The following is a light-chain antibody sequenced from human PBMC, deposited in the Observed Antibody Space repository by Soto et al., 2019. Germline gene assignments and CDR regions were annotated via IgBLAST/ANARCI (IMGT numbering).Light chain of an antibody. Sequence: EIVLTQSPGTLSLSPGERATLSCRASQSVSSSYLAWYQQKPGQAPRLLIYGASSRATGIPDRFSGSGSGTKFTLTTSSLEPEDFAVYYCQQYCSSPLTFGGGTKVEIK. V-gene: IGKV3-20*01. CDR2: GAS. J-gene: IGKJ4*01. CDR3: QQYCSSPLT. CDR1: QSVSSSY.